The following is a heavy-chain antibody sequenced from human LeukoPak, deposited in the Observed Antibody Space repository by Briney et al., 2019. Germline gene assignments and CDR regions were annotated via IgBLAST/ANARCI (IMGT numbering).Heavy chain of an antibody. CDR1: GGSISSSSYY. CDR2: IFLSGST. J-gene: IGHJ5*02. CDR3: ARSPSPYDSSGSTNWFDP. D-gene: IGHD3-22*01. Sequence: SETLSLTCTVSGGSISSSSYYWGWIRQPPGKGLEWIGGIFLSGSTYYNPSLKSRVTISVDTSKNQFSLKLSSVTAADTAVYYCARSPSPYDSSGSTNWFDPWGQGTLVTVSS. V-gene: IGHV4-39*07.